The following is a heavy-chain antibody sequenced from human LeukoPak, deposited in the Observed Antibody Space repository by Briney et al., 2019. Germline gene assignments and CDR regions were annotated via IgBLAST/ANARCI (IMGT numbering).Heavy chain of an antibody. Sequence: PGGSLRLSCAASGFTFSSYWMHWVRQAPGKGLVWVSRINGDGRSTSYADSVQGRFSISRDNAMNSLYLQMNSLRAEDTAIYYCARSLPYGTTWYGRSDFWGQGTLVTVSS. CDR2: INGDGRST. CDR3: ARSLPYGTTWYGRSDF. V-gene: IGHV3-74*01. J-gene: IGHJ4*02. D-gene: IGHD6-13*01. CDR1: GFTFSSYW.